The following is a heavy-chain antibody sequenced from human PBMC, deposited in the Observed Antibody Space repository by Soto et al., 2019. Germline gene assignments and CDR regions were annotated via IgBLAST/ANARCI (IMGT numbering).Heavy chain of an antibody. V-gene: IGHV1-46*01. D-gene: IGHD3-10*01. CDR1: GYTFSSFY. CDR3: ARSYVENSYYYQGMDV. J-gene: IGHJ6*02. CDR2: INPSTGLT. Sequence: VQLVQSGAEVKKPGASVKVSCKASGYTFSSFYVHWVRQAPGQGPELMGVINPSTGLTANAQNFQGRITVTRGTSTGSVYMDLSSLRSDDTAVYHCARSYVENSYYYQGMDVCGQETTVTVSS.